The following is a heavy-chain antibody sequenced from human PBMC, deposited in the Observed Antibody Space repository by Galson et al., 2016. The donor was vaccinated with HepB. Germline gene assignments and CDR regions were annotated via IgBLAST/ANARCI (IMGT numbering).Heavy chain of an antibody. CDR3: ARRHEYCPPVGCSIDY. CDR1: GFTFSDYG. V-gene: IGHV3-30*03. CDR2: ASMDGRRK. D-gene: IGHD2/OR15-2a*01. J-gene: IGHJ4*02. Sequence: FLRLSCAVSGFTFSDYGLHSVRQAPGKGPDWVAAASMDGRRKFYADSLKGRFTISRDNSNSMLFLQMSSLRADDTAVYYCARRHEYCPPVGCSIDYWGQGTLVSVSS.